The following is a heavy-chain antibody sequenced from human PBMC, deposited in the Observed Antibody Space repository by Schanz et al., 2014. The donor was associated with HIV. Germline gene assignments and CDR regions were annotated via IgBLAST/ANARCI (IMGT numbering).Heavy chain of an antibody. CDR1: GFTFNSYG. CDR3: AKPEYDSSGNSQSHFDY. V-gene: IGHV3-33*05. J-gene: IGHJ4*02. D-gene: IGHD3-22*01. CDR2: ISADGNNE. Sequence: QVQLVESGGGVVQPGRSLRLSCAASGFTFNSYGMHWVRQAPGKGLAWVSVISADGNNEFYSDSVRGRFTISRDNSKNTLYLQMTALRTDDTAVYYCAKPEYDSSGNSQSHFDYWGPGTLVTVSS.